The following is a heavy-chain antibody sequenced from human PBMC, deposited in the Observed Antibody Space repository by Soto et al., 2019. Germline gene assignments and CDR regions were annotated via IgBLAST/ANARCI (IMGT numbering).Heavy chain of an antibody. D-gene: IGHD3-3*01. V-gene: IGHV1-18*01. J-gene: IGHJ5*02. Sequence: ASVKVSCKASGYTFTSYGISWVRQAPGQGLEWMRWISAYNGNTNYAQKLQGRVTMTTDTSTSTAYMELRSLRSDDTAVYYCARYYDFWSGYSPYNWFDPWGRGTLVTVSS. CDR1: GYTFTSYG. CDR2: ISAYNGNT. CDR3: ARYYDFWSGYSPYNWFDP.